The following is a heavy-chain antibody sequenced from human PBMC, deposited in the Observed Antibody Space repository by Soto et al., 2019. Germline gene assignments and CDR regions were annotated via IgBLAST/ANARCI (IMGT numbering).Heavy chain of an antibody. CDR2: ITGSSDII. V-gene: IGHV3-23*01. D-gene: IGHD3-16*01. CDR1: GFTFSNYA. J-gene: IGHJ4*02. Sequence: GSLRLSCAASGFTFSNYAMNWVRQAPGKGLEWVSGITGSSDIILYADSVKGRFTISRDNSRNTLYLQMNSLRVDDTAVYYCGKALINREYDYWGQGTLVTVSS. CDR3: GKALINREYDY.